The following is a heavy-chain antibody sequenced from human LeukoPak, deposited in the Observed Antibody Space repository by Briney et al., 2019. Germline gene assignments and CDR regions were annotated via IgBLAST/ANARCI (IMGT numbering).Heavy chain of an antibody. D-gene: IGHD5-24*01. CDR2: ITHTGTT. CDR3: ARFRGGVGWEY. J-gene: IGHJ4*02. Sequence: PSETLSLTCAVSGYSISSGYSWVWIRQPPGNGLEWIGSITHTGTTYYNPSLESRVTLSRDTSKNQFSLNLSSVTAADTARYYCARFRGGVGWEYWGQGTLVTVSS. CDR1: GYSISSGYS. V-gene: IGHV4-38-2*01.